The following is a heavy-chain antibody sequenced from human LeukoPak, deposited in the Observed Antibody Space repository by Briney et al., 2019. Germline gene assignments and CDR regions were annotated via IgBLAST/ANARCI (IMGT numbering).Heavy chain of an antibody. D-gene: IGHD6-19*01. CDR1: GYTFTSYD. V-gene: IGHV1-8*01. CDR3: AKQTQGLVRYYYYGMDV. CDR2: MNPNSGNT. J-gene: IGHJ6*02. Sequence: GASVKVSCKASGYTFTSYDINWVRQATGQGLEWVGWMNPNSGNTGYAQKFQGRVTMTRNTSISTAYMELSSLRSEDTAVYYCAKQTQGLVRYYYYGMDVWGQGTTVTVSS.